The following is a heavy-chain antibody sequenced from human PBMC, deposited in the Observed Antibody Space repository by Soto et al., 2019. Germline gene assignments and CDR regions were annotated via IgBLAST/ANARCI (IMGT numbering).Heavy chain of an antibody. J-gene: IGHJ6*02. CDR2: IYWNDDK. D-gene: IGHD3-10*02. CDR1: GFSLSTSGVG. CDR3: AHAYGRGGYYYYGMDV. Sequence: SGPTLVNPTQTLTLTCTFSGFSLSTSGVGVGWIRQPPGKALEWLALIYWNDDKRYSPSLKSRFTITKETSKNQVDLTMTNMDPVDTATYYCAHAYGRGGYYYYGMDVWGQGTTVTVSS. V-gene: IGHV2-5*01.